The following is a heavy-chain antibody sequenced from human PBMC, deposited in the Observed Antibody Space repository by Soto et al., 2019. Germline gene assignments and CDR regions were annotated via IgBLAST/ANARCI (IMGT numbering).Heavy chain of an antibody. CDR2: IYYSGST. V-gene: IGHV4-59*08. D-gene: IGHD3-9*01. CDR1: GGSISSYY. CDR3: ARHLDGYYDILSGYYPYSTYGMYV. Sequence: SETLSLTCTVSGGSISSYYWSWIRQPPGKGLEWIGYIYYSGSTNYNPSLKSRVTISIDTSKNQFSLKLSSVTAADTAVYYCARHLDGYYDILSGYYPYSTYGMYVCCQGTAVPVSS. J-gene: IGHJ6*02.